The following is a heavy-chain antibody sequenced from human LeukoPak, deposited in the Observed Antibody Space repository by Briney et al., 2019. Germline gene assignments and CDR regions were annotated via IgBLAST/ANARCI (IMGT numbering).Heavy chain of an antibody. V-gene: IGHV3-30*04. CDR2: IRHEGRND. CDR3: ARRGPGFYYVPNLDS. Sequence: GGSLRLSCAASGFTFSDYEMNWVRQAPGKGLEWVALIRHEGRNDYYSDSVKGRFTVSRDNSNDTLYLQMNSLRPDDTGVYYCARRGPGFYYVPNLDSWGQGTLVTVSS. J-gene: IGHJ4*02. CDR1: GFTFSDYE. D-gene: IGHD1-26*01.